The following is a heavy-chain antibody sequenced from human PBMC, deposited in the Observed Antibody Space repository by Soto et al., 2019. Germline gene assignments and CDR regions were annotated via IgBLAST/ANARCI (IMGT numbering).Heavy chain of an antibody. CDR3: ARGIYDSSGYYTRVFDY. D-gene: IGHD3-22*01. CDR1: GGSISGYY. V-gene: IGHV4-59*01. Sequence: SGTLSLTCTVSGGSISGYYWSWIRQPPGKGLEWIGYVHYTGSTNYNSPLKSRVTISVDTSKNQFSLKLSSVTAADTAVYYCARGIYDSSGYYTRVFDYWGPGTLVTVSS. CDR2: VHYTGST. J-gene: IGHJ4*02.